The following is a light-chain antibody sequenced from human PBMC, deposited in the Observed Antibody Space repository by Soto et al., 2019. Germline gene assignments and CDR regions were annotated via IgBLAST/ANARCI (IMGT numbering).Light chain of an antibody. Sequence: IALTQSPGTLSLSPGERATLSYRASQSVSNNYLAWYQQKPGQAPRLLIYGASNRATGIPDRFSGIGSGTDFTLTISRLEPEDFALYYFQQYGSSGTFGRGTKVDIK. J-gene: IGKJ4*02. CDR3: QQYGSSGT. CDR2: GAS. CDR1: QSVSNNY. V-gene: IGKV3-20*01.